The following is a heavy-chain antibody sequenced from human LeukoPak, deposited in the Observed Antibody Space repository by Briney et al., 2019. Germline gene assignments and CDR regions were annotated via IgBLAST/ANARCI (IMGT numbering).Heavy chain of an antibody. D-gene: IGHD2-21*01. V-gene: IGHV3-23*01. J-gene: IGHJ3*02. Sequence: GGSLRLSCAATGFTFSSYAMSWVRQAPGKGLEWVSAIGGSGDSTYYADSVKGRFTISRDNSKSTLYLQMNSLRAEDTAVYYCAKVLLAGDAFDIWGQGTMVTVSS. CDR1: GFTFSSYA. CDR2: IGGSGDST. CDR3: AKVLLAGDAFDI.